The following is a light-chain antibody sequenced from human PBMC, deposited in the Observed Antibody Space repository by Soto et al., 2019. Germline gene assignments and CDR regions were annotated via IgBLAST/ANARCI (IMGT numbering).Light chain of an antibody. CDR3: LQRTDWPPVYT. J-gene: IGKJ2*01. Sequence: EIVLTQSPVTLSLSPGERATLSCRASESVSSFLAWYQQKPGQPPRLLIYDVSHRAAGIPARFSGSGSGTDCTLTISSLEPEDFAVYHCLQRTDWPPVYTFGQGTKLEIK. CDR2: DVS. CDR1: ESVSSF. V-gene: IGKV3-11*01.